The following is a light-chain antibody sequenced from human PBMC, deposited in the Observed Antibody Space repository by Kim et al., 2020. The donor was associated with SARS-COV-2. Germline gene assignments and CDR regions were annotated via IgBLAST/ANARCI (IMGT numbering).Light chain of an antibody. CDR3: QQYGNSPQT. CDR2: VVS. V-gene: IGKV3-20*01. CDR1: QSVSSTY. J-gene: IGKJ2*01. Sequence: EIVLTQSPGTLSLSPGERANLSCRASQSVSSTYLAWYQQKPGQAPRLVIYVVSKRATGIPDRFSGSGSGTDFTLTISRLEPEDFAVYYCQQYGNSPQTFGQGTKLEI.